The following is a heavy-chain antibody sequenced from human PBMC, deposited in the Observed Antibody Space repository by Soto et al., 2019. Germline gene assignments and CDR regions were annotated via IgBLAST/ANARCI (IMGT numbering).Heavy chain of an antibody. J-gene: IGHJ4*02. CDR3: TTAPYIWGSYLSNY. D-gene: IGHD3-16*02. CDR1: GVTVCISW. Sequence: PAWSLRLWRASCGVTVCISWVGWVCQTPNKWLEWVGRIKSKTDGGTTDYAAPVKGRFTISRDDSKNTLYLQMNSLKTEDTAVYYCTTAPYIWGSYLSNYWVQGSLVTVSS. V-gene: IGHV3-15*01. CDR2: IKSKTDGGTT.